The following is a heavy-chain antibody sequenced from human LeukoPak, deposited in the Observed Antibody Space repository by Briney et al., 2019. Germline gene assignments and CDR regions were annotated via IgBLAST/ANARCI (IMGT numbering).Heavy chain of an antibody. V-gene: IGHV3-21*01. D-gene: IGHD6-19*01. CDR1: GFTFSSYS. J-gene: IGHJ3*02. Sequence: PGGSLRLSCAASGFTFSSYSMNWVRQAPGKGLEWVSSISSSSYIYYADSVKGRFTISRDNAKNSLYLQMNSLRAEDTAVYYCARRRGDSSGIGLAAANYAFDIWGQGTMVTVSS. CDR2: ISSSSYI. CDR3: ARRRGDSSGIGLAAANYAFDI.